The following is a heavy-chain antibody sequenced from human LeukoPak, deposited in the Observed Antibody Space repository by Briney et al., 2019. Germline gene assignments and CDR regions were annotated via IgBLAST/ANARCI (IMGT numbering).Heavy chain of an antibody. CDR2: INHSGST. D-gene: IGHD2-15*01. CDR3: ARVNPKYCSGGSCYPNFDY. Sequence: SETLSLTCAVYGGSLSGYYWSWIRQPPGKGLEWIGEINHSGSTNYNPSLKSRVTISVDTSKNQFSLKLSSVTAADTAVYYCARVNPKYCSGGSCYPNFDYWGQGTLVTVSS. CDR1: GGSLSGYY. V-gene: IGHV4-34*01. J-gene: IGHJ4*02.